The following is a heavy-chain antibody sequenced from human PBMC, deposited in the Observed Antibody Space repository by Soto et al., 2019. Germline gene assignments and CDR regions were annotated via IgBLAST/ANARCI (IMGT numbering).Heavy chain of an antibody. J-gene: IGHJ6*01. CDR3: ARVWRYYDFWSGYYRGEGYYYYGMDV. D-gene: IGHD3-3*01. V-gene: IGHV3-20*04. CDR1: GFTFDDYG. CDR2: INWNGGST. Sequence: EVQLVESGGGVVRPGGSLSRSCAASGFTFDDYGMSWVRQAPGKGLEWVSGINWNGGSTGYADSVKGRFTISRDNAKNSLYLQMNSLRAEDTALYYCARVWRYYDFWSGYYRGEGYYYYGMDVW.